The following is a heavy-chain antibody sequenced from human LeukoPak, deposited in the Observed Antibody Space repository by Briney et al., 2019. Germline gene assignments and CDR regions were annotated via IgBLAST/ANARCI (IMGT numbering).Heavy chain of an antibody. CDR1: GVTFSSYW. CDR3: AKGIYGYYYGMDV. D-gene: IGHD4-17*01. Sequence: GGSLRLSCAVSGVTFSSYWMSWVRQAPGKGLEWVANIKEDGSEKYYVDSVKGRFTISRDNARNSLYLQMNSLRAEDTALYYCAKGIYGYYYGMDVWGQGTTVTVSS. CDR2: IKEDGSEK. V-gene: IGHV3-7*03. J-gene: IGHJ6*02.